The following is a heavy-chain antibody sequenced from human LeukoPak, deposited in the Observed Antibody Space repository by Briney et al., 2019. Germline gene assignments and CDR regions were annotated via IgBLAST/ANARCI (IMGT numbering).Heavy chain of an antibody. J-gene: IGHJ3*02. CDR1: GFTFSSYA. Sequence: GGSLRLSCAASGFTFSSYAMSWVRQAPGKGLEWVSYISSSSSTIYYADSVKGRFTISRDNAKNSLYLQMNCLRAEDTAVYYCARIADLWFGELFQIFSDAFDIWGQGTMVTVSS. V-gene: IGHV3-48*04. CDR3: ARIADLWFGELFQIFSDAFDI. D-gene: IGHD3-10*01. CDR2: ISSSSSTI.